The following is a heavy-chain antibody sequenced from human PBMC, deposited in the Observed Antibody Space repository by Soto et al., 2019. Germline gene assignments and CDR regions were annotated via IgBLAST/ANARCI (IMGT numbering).Heavy chain of an antibody. D-gene: IGHD6-13*01. CDR2: INHSGTT. CDR1: GGSFSGYY. CDR3: ASPGGYSSSWYASDFDY. Sequence: SETLSLTCVVYGGSFSGYYWSWVRQPPGKGLEWIGEINHSGTTRHNPSLKSRVTISEDTPKNQFSLKLSSVTAADTAVYYCASPGGYSSSWYASDFDYWGHGTLVTVSS. J-gene: IGHJ4*01. V-gene: IGHV4-34*01.